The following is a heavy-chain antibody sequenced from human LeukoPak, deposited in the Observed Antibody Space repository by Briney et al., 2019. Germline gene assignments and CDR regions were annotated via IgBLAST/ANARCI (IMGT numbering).Heavy chain of an antibody. CDR2: ISYDGSNK. J-gene: IGHJ4*02. CDR1: GFTFSSYA. D-gene: IGHD1-26*01. CDR3: SRDRGSDY. V-gene: IGHV3-30-3*01. Sequence: PGRSLRLSCAASGFTFSSYAMHWVRQAPGKGLEWVAVISYDGSNKYYADSVKGRFTISRDNSKNTLYLQMNSLKTEDTAVYYCSRDRGSDYWGQGTLVTVSS.